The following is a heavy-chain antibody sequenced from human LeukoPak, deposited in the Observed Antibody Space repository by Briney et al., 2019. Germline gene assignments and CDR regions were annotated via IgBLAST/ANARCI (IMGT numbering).Heavy chain of an antibody. CDR1: GYTFTDYY. CDR3: ARDGNFDY. CDR2: ISPNSGET. J-gene: IGHJ4*02. D-gene: IGHD1-1*01. V-gene: IGHV1-2*02. Sequence: ASVKVSCKASGYTFTDYYMHWGRQAPGQGLEWMGWISPNSGETSYAQKFQGRVTMTRDTSIRTAYMEVQSLRPDDTAVFYCARDGNFDYWGQGTLVTVSS.